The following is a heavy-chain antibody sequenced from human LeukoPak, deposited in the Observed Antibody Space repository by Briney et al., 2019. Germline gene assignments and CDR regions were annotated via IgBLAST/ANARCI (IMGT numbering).Heavy chain of an antibody. J-gene: IGHJ4*02. CDR1: GRSIYSHY. CDR2: IYYKGNT. D-gene: IGHD6-19*01. V-gene: IGHV4-59*08. Sequence: TSEPLSLTCAVSGRSIYSHYWGWIRQPPGKGLEWIGDIYYKGNTNHNPSLKSRVTISLDTSKNHLSLKLTSVVAADTAIYYCMRRDTGWNYSDYWGQGILVTVSS. CDR3: MRRDTGWNYSDY.